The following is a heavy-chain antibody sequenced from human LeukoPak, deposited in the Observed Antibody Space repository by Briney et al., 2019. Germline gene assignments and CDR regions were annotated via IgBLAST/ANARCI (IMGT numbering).Heavy chain of an antibody. Sequence: PGGSLRLSCAASGFTFSNAWMSWVRQAPGKGLEWVGRIKSKTDGGTTDYAAPVKGRFTISRDDSKNTLYLQMNSLKTEDTAVYYCTTGSTGIQLWTFYYFDYWGQGTLVTVSS. V-gene: IGHV3-15*01. CDR3: TTGSTGIQLWTFYYFDY. CDR1: GFTFSNAW. D-gene: IGHD5-18*01. J-gene: IGHJ4*02. CDR2: IKSKTDGGTT.